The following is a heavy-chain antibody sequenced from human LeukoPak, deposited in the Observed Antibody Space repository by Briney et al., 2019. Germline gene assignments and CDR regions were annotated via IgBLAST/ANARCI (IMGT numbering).Heavy chain of an antibody. Sequence: PGGSLRLSCAASGFAFSNYWMHWVRQAPGKGLVWVSRINSDGGNTIYADFVKGRFTISRDNPKNTLSLEVNSLRAEDTAVYYCARGDSSGRYRWGQGTLVTVSS. D-gene: IGHD6-19*01. V-gene: IGHV3-74*01. CDR2: INSDGGNT. CDR3: ARGDSSGRYR. J-gene: IGHJ4*02. CDR1: GFAFSNYW.